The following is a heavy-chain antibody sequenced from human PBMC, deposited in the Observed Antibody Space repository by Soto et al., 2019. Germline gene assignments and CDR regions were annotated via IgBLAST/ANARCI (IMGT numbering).Heavy chain of an antibody. CDR2: ISGSGGST. Sequence: GGSLRLSCAASGFTFSSYAMSWVRQAPGKGLEWVSAISGSGGSTYYADSVKGRFTISRDNSKNTLYLQMNNLRAEDTAVYYCAKNVVVAATGGYYYYGMDVWGQGTTVTVSS. CDR1: GFTFSSYA. CDR3: AKNVVVAATGGYYYYGMDV. V-gene: IGHV3-23*01. D-gene: IGHD2-15*01. J-gene: IGHJ6*02.